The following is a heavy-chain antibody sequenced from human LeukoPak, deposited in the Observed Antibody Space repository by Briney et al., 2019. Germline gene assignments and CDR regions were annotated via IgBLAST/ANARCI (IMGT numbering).Heavy chain of an antibody. V-gene: IGHV3-66*01. CDR2: IYSGGST. J-gene: IGHJ4*02. D-gene: IGHD3-3*01. CDR1: GFTVSRNH. Sequence: GGSLRLSCAASGFTVSRNHMSWVRQAPGKGLEWVSVIYSGGSTYYADSVKGRFTISRDNSKNTLYLQMNSPRAEDMAVYYCARGLPSLRFLEWLLVDYWGQGTLVTVSS. CDR3: ARGLPSLRFLEWLLVDY.